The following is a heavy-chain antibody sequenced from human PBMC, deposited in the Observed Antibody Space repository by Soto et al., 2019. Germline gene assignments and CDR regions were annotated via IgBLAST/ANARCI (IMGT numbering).Heavy chain of an antibody. J-gene: IGHJ5*02. CDR1: GYTFTSHD. CDR2: MNPNSGHT. V-gene: IGHV1-8*01. CDR3: ASDMRTT. Sequence: QVQLVQSGAEVKKPGASVKVSCKASGYTFTSHDINWMRQTTGQGLEWMGWMNPNSGHTNYAQKFQGRVTMTRDTSISTAYLELTNLRSEDTAIYYCASDMRTTSGQGTLVTVSS. D-gene: IGHD2-8*01.